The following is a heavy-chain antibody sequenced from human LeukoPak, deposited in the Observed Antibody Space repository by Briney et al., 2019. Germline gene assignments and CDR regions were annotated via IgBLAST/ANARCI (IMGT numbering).Heavy chain of an antibody. CDR3: ARGDYGFDY. J-gene: IGHJ4*02. CDR2: INWNGGST. CDR1: GFTFDDFG. Sequence: GGSLRLSCAASGFTFDDFGMSWVRQAPGKGLEWVSGINWNGGSTGYADSVKGRFTISRDNSKNTLYLQMNSLRAEDTAVYYCARGDYGFDYWGQGTLVTVSS. V-gene: IGHV3-20*04. D-gene: IGHD4-17*01.